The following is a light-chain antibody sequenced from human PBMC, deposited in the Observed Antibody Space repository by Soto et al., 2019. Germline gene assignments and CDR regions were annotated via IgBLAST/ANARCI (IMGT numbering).Light chain of an antibody. Sequence: EIVVTQYPATLSLSPGDRATLSCRTSQNVKYYLAWYQQKPGQAPRLLIYDTSNRATGIPARFTGSGSGTDFTLTISSLEPEDFAVYYCHQRGDWPTFGGGTKVEI. CDR3: HQRGDWPT. CDR2: DTS. CDR1: QNVKYY. V-gene: IGKV3-11*01. J-gene: IGKJ4*01.